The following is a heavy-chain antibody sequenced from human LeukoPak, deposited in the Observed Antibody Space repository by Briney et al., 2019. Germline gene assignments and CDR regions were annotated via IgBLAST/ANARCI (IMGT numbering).Heavy chain of an antibody. CDR2: INPSGGST. V-gene: IGHV1-46*01. CDR1: GYTFTSYY. CDR3: ARDQLATPYEYYFDY. J-gene: IGHJ4*02. D-gene: IGHD4-23*01. Sequence: ASVKVSCKASGYTFTSYYMHWVRQAPGQGLEWMGIINPSGGSTSYAQKFQGRVTMTRDTSTSTVYMELSSLRSEDTAMYYCARDQLATPYEYYFDYWGQGTLVTVSS.